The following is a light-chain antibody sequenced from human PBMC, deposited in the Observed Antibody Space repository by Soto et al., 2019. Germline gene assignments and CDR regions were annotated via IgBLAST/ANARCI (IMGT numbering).Light chain of an antibody. CDR2: DAS. J-gene: IGKJ5*01. CDR1: QSVSSY. CDR3: QQCGSSST. V-gene: IGKV3-11*01. Sequence: EIVMTQSPATLSLSPGERASLSCRASQSVSSYLAWYQQKPGQDPSILIYDASNRATGIQDRFSGSGSGTDFTLTISRLEPEDYAVYYCQQCGSSSTFGQGTRLEIK.